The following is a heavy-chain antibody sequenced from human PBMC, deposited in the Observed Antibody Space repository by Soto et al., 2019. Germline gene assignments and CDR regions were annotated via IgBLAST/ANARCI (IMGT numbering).Heavy chain of an antibody. J-gene: IGHJ4*02. CDR1: GFTFSSYW. CDR2: IKQDGSEK. D-gene: IGHD6-13*01. CDR3: ARLYSSSWYPFSYFGY. Sequence: GGSLRLSCAASGFTFSSYWMSWVRQAPGKGLEWVANIKQDGSEKYYVDSVKGRFTISRDNAKNSLYLQMNSLRAEDTAVYYCARLYSSSWYPFSYFGYWGQGTLVTVSP. V-gene: IGHV3-7*01.